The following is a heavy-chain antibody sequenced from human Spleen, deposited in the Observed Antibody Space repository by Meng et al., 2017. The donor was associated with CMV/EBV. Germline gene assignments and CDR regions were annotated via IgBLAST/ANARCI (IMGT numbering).Heavy chain of an antibody. J-gene: IGHJ6*02. D-gene: IGHD6-13*01. CDR2: INSDGSDT. Sequence: GESLKISCAASGFTVSTYWMHWVRQPPGKGPVWVSRINSDGSDTRHADSVKGRFTISRDDAKNTLYLQMNSLRVEDTAVYYCATHIAAPGLYQYYYGMDVWGQGTTVTVSS. CDR3: ATHIAAPGLYQYYYGMDV. CDR1: GFTVSTYW. V-gene: IGHV3-74*01.